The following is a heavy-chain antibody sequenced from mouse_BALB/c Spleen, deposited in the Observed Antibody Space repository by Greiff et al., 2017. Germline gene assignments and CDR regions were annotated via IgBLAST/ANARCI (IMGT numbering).Heavy chain of an antibody. V-gene: IGHV1-5*01. CDR1: GYTFTSYW. D-gene: IGHD1-1*02. CDR3: TRERDYGPFAY. Sequence: EVQLQQSGTVLARPGASVKMSCKASGYTFTSYWMHWVKQRPGQGLEWIGAIYPGNSDTSYNQKFKGKAKLTAVTSTSTAYMELSSLTNEDSAVYYCTRERDYGPFAYWGQGTLVTVSA. CDR2: IYPGNSDT. J-gene: IGHJ3*01.